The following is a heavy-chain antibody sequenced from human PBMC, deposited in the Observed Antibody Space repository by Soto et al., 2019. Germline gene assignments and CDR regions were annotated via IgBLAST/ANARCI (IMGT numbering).Heavy chain of an antibody. CDR3: ARDWEYYYGSSSFSSFLP. V-gene: IGHV3-30-3*01. D-gene: IGHD3-10*01. CDR2: ISYDGSNK. Sequence: GGSLRLSCAASGFTFSSYAMHWVRQAPGKGLEWVAVISYDGSNKYYADSVKGRFTISRDNSKNTLYLQMNSLRAEDTAAYYCARDWEYYYGSSSFSSFLPRRQGTLVIVSS. CDR1: GFTFSSYA. J-gene: IGHJ5*02.